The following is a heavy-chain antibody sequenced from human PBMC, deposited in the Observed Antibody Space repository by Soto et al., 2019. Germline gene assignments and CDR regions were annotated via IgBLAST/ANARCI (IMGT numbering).Heavy chain of an antibody. D-gene: IGHD4-17*01. V-gene: IGHV4-4*02. Sequence: QVQLQESGPGLVKPSGTLSLTCAVSGGSISSSNWWSWVRQPPGKGLEWIGEIYHSGSTNYNPSLKTRVTTPGDKSKHQFSLKRSSATAADTAVYYCARVWTTVTNWFDPWGQGTLVTVSS. CDR2: IYHSGST. CDR1: GGSISSSNW. CDR3: ARVWTTVTNWFDP. J-gene: IGHJ5*02.